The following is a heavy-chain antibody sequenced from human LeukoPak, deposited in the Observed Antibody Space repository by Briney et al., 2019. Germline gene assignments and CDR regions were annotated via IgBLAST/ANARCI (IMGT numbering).Heavy chain of an antibody. V-gene: IGHV4-30-2*01. J-gene: IGHJ4*02. D-gene: IGHD3-22*01. Sequence: PSETLSLTCAVSGGSISSGGYSWSWIRRPPGKGLEWIGYIYHSGSTYYNPSLKSRVTISVDRSKNQFSLKLSSVTAADTAVYYCARGTYYYDSSGYYFDYWGQGTLVTVSS. CDR3: ARGTYYYDSSGYYFDY. CDR1: GGSISSGGYS. CDR2: IYHSGST.